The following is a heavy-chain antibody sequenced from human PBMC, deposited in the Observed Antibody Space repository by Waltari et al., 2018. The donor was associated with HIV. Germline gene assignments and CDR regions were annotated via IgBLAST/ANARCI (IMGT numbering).Heavy chain of an antibody. CDR2: IGPSGSTT. CDR1: GDTFSNYY. Sequence: QVQLVQSGAEVKKPGASVKVSCKASGDTFSNYYMNWVRQAPGQGLEWMGIIGPSGSTTNYAQKFQGRVTMTRDTSTSTVYMALSSLRSEDTAIYYCARGVPVDTTMGKYYYYAMDVWGQGTTVTVSS. J-gene: IGHJ6*02. CDR3: ARGVPVDTTMGKYYYYAMDV. D-gene: IGHD5-18*01. V-gene: IGHV1-46*01.